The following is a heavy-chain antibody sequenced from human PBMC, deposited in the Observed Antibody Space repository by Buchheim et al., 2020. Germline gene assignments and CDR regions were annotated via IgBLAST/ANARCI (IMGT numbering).Heavy chain of an antibody. J-gene: IGHJ4*02. V-gene: IGHV4-30-4*01. Sequence: QVQLQESGPGLVKPSQTLSLTCNATSGSISSSDYYWSWIRQPPGKALEYIGNIHYTESAYYNPSLKSRVTISKDTSRNQFSLNLNSVTAADTAVYYCVREGRGYSGYDYDYWGPGIL. CDR3: VREGRGYSGYDYDY. CDR2: IHYTESA. D-gene: IGHD5-12*01. CDR1: SGSISSSDYY.